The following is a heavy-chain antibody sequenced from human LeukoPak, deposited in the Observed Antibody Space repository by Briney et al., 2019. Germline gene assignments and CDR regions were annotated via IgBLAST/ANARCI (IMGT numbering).Heavy chain of an antibody. V-gene: IGHV4-4*07. D-gene: IGHD3-10*01. CDR3: ARGFGEFEFFLGNWFDP. CDR1: GGSISSYH. J-gene: IGHJ5*02. Sequence: SETLSLTCTVSGGSISSYHWSWIRQPAGKGLEWIGRIYTSGSTNYNPSLKSRVTMSVDTSKNQFSLKLSSVTAADTAVYYCARGFGEFEFFLGNWFDPWGQGTLVTVSS. CDR2: IYTSGST.